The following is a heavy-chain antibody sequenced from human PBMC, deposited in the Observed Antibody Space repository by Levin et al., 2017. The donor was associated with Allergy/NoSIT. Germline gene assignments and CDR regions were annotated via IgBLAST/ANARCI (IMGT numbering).Heavy chain of an antibody. CDR2: ISASGGST. J-gene: IGHJ4*02. V-gene: IGHV3-23*01. Sequence: PGGSLRLSCAASGFTFSSYAMSWVRQAPGKGLEWVSGISASGGSTYYADSVKGRFTISRDNSKNTLYLQMKSLRVEDTAVYSCAKEMHMSGWYIPLDYWGQGTLVTVSS. CDR3: AKEMHMSGWYIPLDY. CDR1: GFTFSSYA. D-gene: IGHD6-19*01.